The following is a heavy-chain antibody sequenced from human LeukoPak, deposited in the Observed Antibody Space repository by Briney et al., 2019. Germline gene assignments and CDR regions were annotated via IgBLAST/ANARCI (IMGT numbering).Heavy chain of an antibody. CDR2: IYSGGTT. CDR3: ARVQWFYSSGWQHYFDY. J-gene: IGHJ4*02. D-gene: IGHD6-25*01. CDR1: GITVSNNY. Sequence: GGSLRLSCATSGITVSNNYMSWVRQPPGKGLDWVSVIYSGGTTYYADSVKGRFTISRDDSKNTVYLQMNSLRGEDTAVYYCARVQWFYSSGWQHYFDYWGQGTLVTVSS. V-gene: IGHV3-53*03.